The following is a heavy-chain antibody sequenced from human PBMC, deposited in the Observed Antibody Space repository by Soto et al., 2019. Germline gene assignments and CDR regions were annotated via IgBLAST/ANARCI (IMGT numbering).Heavy chain of an antibody. CDR3: ARTSLCSSTSCYVPMYNWFDP. Sequence: GASVKVSCKASGYTFTSYGISWVRQAPGQGLEWMGWISAYNGNTNYAQKLQGRVTMTTDTSTSTAYMELRSLRSDDTAVYYCARTSLCSSTSCYVPMYNWFDPWGLGTLVTVSS. CDR1: GYTFTSYG. D-gene: IGHD2-2*01. V-gene: IGHV1-18*01. CDR2: ISAYNGNT. J-gene: IGHJ5*02.